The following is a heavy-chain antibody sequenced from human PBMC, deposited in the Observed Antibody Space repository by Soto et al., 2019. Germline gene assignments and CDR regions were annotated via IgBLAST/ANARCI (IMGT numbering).Heavy chain of an antibody. CDR1: GITLSRDW. D-gene: IGHD2-21*02. CDR2: IKPDGSGE. V-gene: IGHV3-7*01. J-gene: IGHJ4*02. CDR3: AKLLNGVTAFDY. Sequence: EVQLVESGGGLVQPGGSLRLSCTASGITLSRDWMTWVRQAPGKGLEWVASIKPDGSGEYYLDSVKGRFTISRDNTKNSLYLQANSLRAEDPAMYFCAKLLNGVTAFDYWGQGTLVTVSS.